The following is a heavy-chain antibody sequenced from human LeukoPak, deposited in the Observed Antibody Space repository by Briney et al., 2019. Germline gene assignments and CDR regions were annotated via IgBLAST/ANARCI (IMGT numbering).Heavy chain of an antibody. J-gene: IGHJ4*02. D-gene: IGHD6-19*01. CDR1: GGSISSYY. CDR3: ARDFSSGWYRL. CDR2: IYYSGST. V-gene: IGHV4-59*01. Sequence: PSETLSLTCTVSGGSISSYYRSWIRQPPGKGLEWIGYIYYSGSTNYNPSLKSRVTISVDTSKNQFSLKLSSVTAADTAVYYCARDFSSGWYRLWGQGTLVTVSS.